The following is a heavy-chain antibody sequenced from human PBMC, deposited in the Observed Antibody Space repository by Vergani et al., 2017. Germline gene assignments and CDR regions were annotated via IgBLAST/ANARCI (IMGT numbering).Heavy chain of an antibody. CDR2: IKQDGSEK. D-gene: IGHD6-25*01. CDR1: GFPFSSYW. Sequence: EVQLVESGGGLVQPGGSLRLSCAASGFPFSSYWMSWVRQAPGKGLEWVANIKQDGSEKYYVDSVKGRFTISRDNAKNSLYLQMNSLRAAATAVYYCAGVYSSAFFDYWGQGTLVTVSS. J-gene: IGHJ4*02. V-gene: IGHV3-7*03. CDR3: AGVYSSAFFDY.